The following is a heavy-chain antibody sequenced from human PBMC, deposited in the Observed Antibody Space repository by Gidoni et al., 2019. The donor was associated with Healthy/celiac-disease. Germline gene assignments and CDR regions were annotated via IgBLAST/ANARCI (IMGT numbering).Heavy chain of an antibody. CDR3: ARLGNYGDYLYY. Sequence: QLQLQESGPGLVKPSETLSLTCTVSGGSLSSSSYYWGWIRQPPGKGLEWIGSIYYSGSTYYNPSLKSRVTISVDTSKNQFSLKLSSVTAADTAVYYCARLGNYGDYLYYWGQGTLVTVSS. CDR1: GGSLSSSSYY. V-gene: IGHV4-39*01. CDR2: IYYSGST. D-gene: IGHD4-17*01. J-gene: IGHJ4*02.